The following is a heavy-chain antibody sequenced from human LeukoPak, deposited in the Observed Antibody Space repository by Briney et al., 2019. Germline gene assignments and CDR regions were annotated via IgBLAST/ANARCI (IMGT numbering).Heavy chain of an antibody. CDR2: ISSDGSNT. D-gene: IGHD1-26*01. CDR3: ARSCNSGSWVDY. V-gene: IGHV3-74*01. CDR1: GFSFSSSW. J-gene: IGHJ4*02. Sequence: GGSLRLSCAVSGFSFSSSWMHWVRLAPGKGLVWVSRISSDGSNTNYVDSVKGRFTISRDNAKNTLNLQMNTLRAEDTAVYYCARSCNSGSWVDYWGQGTLVTVSS.